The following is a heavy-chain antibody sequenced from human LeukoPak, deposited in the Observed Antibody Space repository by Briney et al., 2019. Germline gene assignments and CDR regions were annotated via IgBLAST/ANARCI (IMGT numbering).Heavy chain of an antibody. D-gene: IGHD6-19*01. J-gene: IGHJ6*02. V-gene: IGHV3-21*01. CDR2: ISSSSSYI. Sequence: GGSLRLSCAASGFTFSSYSMNWVRQAPGKGLEWVSSISSSSSYIYYADSVKGRFTISRDNAKNSLYLQMNSLRAEDTAVYYCAAGIAVANNYGMDVWGQGTTVTVSS. CDR3: AAGIAVANNYGMDV. CDR1: GFTFSSYS.